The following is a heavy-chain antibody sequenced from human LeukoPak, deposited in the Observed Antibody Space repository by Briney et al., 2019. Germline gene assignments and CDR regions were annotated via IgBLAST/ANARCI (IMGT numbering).Heavy chain of an antibody. CDR2: IWYDGSEK. V-gene: IGHV3-33*06. J-gene: IGHJ4*02. CDR3: GKDLGSSARYLDRVDY. Sequence: PGGSLRLSCGASGFAFSSHGMHWVRQAPGKGLEWLTIIWYDGSEKYYADSVKGRFTVSRDNSKNTVYLQMNSLRAEDTAVYYCGKDLGSSARYLDRVDYWGQGTLVTVFS. D-gene: IGHD2-2*01. CDR1: GFAFSSHG.